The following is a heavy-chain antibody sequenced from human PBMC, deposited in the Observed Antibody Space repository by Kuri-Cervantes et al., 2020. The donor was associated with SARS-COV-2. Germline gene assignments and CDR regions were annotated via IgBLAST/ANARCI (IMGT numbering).Heavy chain of an antibody. J-gene: IGHJ4*02. D-gene: IGHD2-2*01. CDR1: GFTFSSYA. CDR3: AKNPVPAAIRFDY. CDR2: ISGSGGST. Sequence: GESLKISCAASGFTFSSYAMSWVRQAPGKGLEWVPAISGSGGSTYYADSVKGRFTISRDNSKNTLYLQMNSLRAEDTAVYYCAKNPVPAAIRFDYWGQGTLVTVSS. V-gene: IGHV3-23*01.